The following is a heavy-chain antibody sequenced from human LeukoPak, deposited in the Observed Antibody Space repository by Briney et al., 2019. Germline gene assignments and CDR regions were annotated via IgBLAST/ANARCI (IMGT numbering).Heavy chain of an antibody. V-gene: IGHV1-69*13. D-gene: IGHD3-3*01. Sequence: SVKVSCKASGGTFSSYAISWVRQAPGQGLEWMGGIIPIFGTANYAQKFQGRVTITADESTSTAYMELSSLRSEDTAVYYCARDLDFTMDAFDIWGQGTMVTVSS. CDR3: ARDLDFTMDAFDI. CDR1: GGTFSSYA. CDR2: IIPIFGTA. J-gene: IGHJ3*02.